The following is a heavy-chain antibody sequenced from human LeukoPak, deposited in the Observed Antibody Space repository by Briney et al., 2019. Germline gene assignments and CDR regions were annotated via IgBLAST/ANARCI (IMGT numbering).Heavy chain of an antibody. J-gene: IGHJ4*02. D-gene: IGHD3-10*01. CDR1: GFTFSNYA. V-gene: IGHV3-23*01. Sequence: PGGSLRLSCAASGFTFSNYAMSWVRQAPGKGLEWVSAISGSGDNTYYADSVKGRFTISRDNGRNTVFLQMSSLRAEDTALYYCARKSASGNYPLDYWGQGTLVTVSS. CDR2: ISGSGDNT. CDR3: ARKSASGNYPLDY.